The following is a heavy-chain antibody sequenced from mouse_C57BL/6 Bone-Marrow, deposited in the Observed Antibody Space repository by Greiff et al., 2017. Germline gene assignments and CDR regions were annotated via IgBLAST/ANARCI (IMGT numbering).Heavy chain of an antibody. Sequence: EVMLVESGGGLVKPGGSLKLSCAASGFTFSSYAMSWVRQTPEKRLEWVATISDGGSYTYYPDKVKGRFTIARDNAKNNLYLQMSHLKSEDTAMYYCARDRRGLRRGFAYWGQGTLVTVSA. J-gene: IGHJ3*01. CDR1: GFTFSSYA. D-gene: IGHD2-4*01. V-gene: IGHV5-4*01. CDR2: ISDGGSYT. CDR3: ARDRRGLRRGFAY.